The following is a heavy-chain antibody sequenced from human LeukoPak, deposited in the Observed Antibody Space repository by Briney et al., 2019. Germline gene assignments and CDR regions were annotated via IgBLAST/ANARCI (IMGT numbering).Heavy chain of an antibody. D-gene: IGHD3-10*01. V-gene: IGHV3-23*01. CDR3: AKKIDSGSYPLDY. J-gene: IGHJ4*02. CDR2: ISGSGETT. Sequence: GGSLRLSCAASGFTFGSFSMSWVRQAPGKGLEWVSAISGSGETTFYADSVRGRFTISRDNSKSTLYLQMTSLRAEDTGVYYCAKKIDSGSYPLDYWGQGTLVTISS. CDR1: GFTFGSFS.